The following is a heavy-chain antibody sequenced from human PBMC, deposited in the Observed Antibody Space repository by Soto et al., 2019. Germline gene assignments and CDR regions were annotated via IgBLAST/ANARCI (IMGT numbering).Heavy chain of an antibody. J-gene: IGHJ4*02. CDR3: ADDSSGYQYLYC. CDR1: GGTFSSYA. CDR2: IIPIFGTA. D-gene: IGHD3-22*01. V-gene: IGHV1-69*13. Sequence: ASVKVSCKASGGTFSSYALSWVRQAPGQGLEWMGGIIPIFGTANYAQKFQGRVTITADESTSTAYMELSSLRSEDTAVYYCADDSSGYQYLYCWGQGTLVTVAS.